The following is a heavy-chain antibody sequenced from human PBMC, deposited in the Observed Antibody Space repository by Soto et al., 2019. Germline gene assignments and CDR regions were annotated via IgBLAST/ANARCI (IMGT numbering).Heavy chain of an antibody. Sequence: SETLSLTCTVPGDSISSDEYYWGWLRQPPGKGLEYIGYIYHRGSTYYNPSLKSRVTISVDRSKNQFSLKLTSVTVADTAVYYCATAPGPYWGQGTLVTVSS. CDR3: ATAPGPY. J-gene: IGHJ4*02. V-gene: IGHV4-30-4*01. CDR1: GDSISSDEYY. CDR2: IYHRGST.